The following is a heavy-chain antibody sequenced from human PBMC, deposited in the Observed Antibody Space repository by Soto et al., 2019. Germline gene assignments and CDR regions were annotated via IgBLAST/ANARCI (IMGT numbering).Heavy chain of an antibody. CDR3: ARGEKRYFDWLLQDYYYYGMDV. J-gene: IGHJ6*02. V-gene: IGHV1-2*04. CDR1: GYTFTGYY. Sequence: ASLKVSCKASGYTFTGYYMHWVRQAPGQGLEWMGWINPNSGGTNYAQKFQGWVTMTRDTSISTAYMELSRLRSDDTAVYYCARGEKRYFDWLLQDYYYYGMDVWGQGTTVTVSS. CDR2: INPNSGGT. D-gene: IGHD3-9*01.